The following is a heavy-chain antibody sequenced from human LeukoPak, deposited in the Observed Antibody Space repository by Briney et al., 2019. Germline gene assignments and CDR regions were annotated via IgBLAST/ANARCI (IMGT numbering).Heavy chain of an antibody. CDR1: GFTFGIYA. CDR2: IDGGGDST. Sequence: GGSLRLSCAASGFTFGIYAMGWVRQAPGKGLEWVSAIDGGGDSTYYADSVKGRFTISRDNSKNTLHLQMNSLRAEDTAVYYCARFPSRAIDHFYHMDVWGKGTTVTVSS. D-gene: IGHD2-21*01. J-gene: IGHJ6*03. V-gene: IGHV3-23*01. CDR3: ARFPSRAIDHFYHMDV.